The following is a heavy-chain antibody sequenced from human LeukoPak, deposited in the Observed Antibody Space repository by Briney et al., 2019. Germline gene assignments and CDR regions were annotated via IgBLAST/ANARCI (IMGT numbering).Heavy chain of an antibody. J-gene: IGHJ3*02. D-gene: IGHD3-10*01. CDR3: ATAGGSADAFDI. CDR2: ITPFDGDT. CDR1: GYTFTYRF. V-gene: IGHV1-45*02. Sequence: GASVKVSCKASGYTFTYRFLHWVRQAPGQALEWMGRITPFDGDTKYAQIFQDRVTIARDRSMSTVYMELSSLRPEDTAMYYCATAGGSADAFDIWGQGTMVTVSS.